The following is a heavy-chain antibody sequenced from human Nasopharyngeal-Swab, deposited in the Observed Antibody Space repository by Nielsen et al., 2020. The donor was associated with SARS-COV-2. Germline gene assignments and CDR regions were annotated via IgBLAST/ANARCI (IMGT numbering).Heavy chain of an antibody. CDR2: ISGSGGST. CDR3: ARADGSLFDY. V-gene: IGHV3-23*01. CDR1: GFTFSSYG. J-gene: IGHJ4*02. Sequence: LSLTCAASGFTFSSYGMSWVRQAPGKGLEWVSAISGSGGSTYYADSVKGRFTISRENAKNSLYLQMNSLRAGDTAVYYCARADGSLFDYWGQGTLVTVSS. D-gene: IGHD1-26*01.